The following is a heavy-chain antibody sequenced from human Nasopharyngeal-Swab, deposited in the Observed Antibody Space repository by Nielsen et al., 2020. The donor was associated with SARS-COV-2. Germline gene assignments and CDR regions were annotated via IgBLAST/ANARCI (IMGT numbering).Heavy chain of an antibody. J-gene: IGHJ1*01. CDR3: SRVGDSGWYPGKYFQH. CDR2: ISAYNGNT. D-gene: IGHD6-19*01. V-gene: IGHV1-18*01. CDR1: GYTFTSYG. Sequence: ASVKVSCKASGYTFTSYGISWVRQAPGQGLEWMGWISAYNGNTNYEQKLQGRVTMTTDTSTSTAYMELSSLRSEDTAVYYCSRVGDSGWYPGKYFQHWGQGTLVTVSS.